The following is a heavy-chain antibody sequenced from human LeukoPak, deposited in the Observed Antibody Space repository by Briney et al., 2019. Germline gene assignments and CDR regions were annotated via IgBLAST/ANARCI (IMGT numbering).Heavy chain of an antibody. CDR3: ARPVIVGAFDAFDI. V-gene: IGHV4-61*02. D-gene: IGHD1-26*01. Sequence: PSETLSLTCTVSGGSFSSGSDYWSWIRQPAGKALAWIGRIYTSGSTNYNPSLKSRVTISVDTSKNQFSLKLSSVTAADTAVYYCARPVIVGAFDAFDIWGQGTMVTVSS. CDR2: IYTSGST. J-gene: IGHJ3*02. CDR1: GGSFSSGSDY.